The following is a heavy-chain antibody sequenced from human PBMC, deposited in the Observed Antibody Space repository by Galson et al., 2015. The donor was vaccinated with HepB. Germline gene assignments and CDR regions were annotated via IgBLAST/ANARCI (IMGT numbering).Heavy chain of an antibody. CDR1: GFTFSNYA. Sequence: SLRLSCAASGFTFSNYAMTWVRQAPGKGLEWVSGISDSGGSTYYADSVQGRFTISRDNSKNTLYLQMNSLRAEDTAVYYCARGWERSVYWGQGTLVTVSS. CDR2: ISDSGGST. D-gene: IGHD4-23*01. J-gene: IGHJ4*02. V-gene: IGHV3-23*01. CDR3: ARGWERSVY.